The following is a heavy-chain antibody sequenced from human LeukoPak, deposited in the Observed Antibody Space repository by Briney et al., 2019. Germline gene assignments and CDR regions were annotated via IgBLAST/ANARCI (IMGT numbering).Heavy chain of an antibody. J-gene: IGHJ4*02. CDR3: AREEDYDGSGSYGPFDY. CDR1: GFTFSNYE. V-gene: IGHV3-48*03. D-gene: IGHD3-22*01. CDR2: ISSSGSTI. Sequence: GGFLRLSCVASGFTFSNYEMNWVRQAPGKGLEWVSYISSSGSTIYYADSVKGRFTISRDNAKNSLYLQMNSLRAEDTAVYYCAREEDYDGSGSYGPFDYWGQGTLVTVSS.